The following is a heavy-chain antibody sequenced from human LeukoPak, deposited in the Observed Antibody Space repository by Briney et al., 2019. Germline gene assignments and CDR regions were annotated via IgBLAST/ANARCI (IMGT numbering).Heavy chain of an antibody. V-gene: IGHV5-51*01. Sequence: GESLKISCKGSGYSLTSYWIGWVRQMPGKGLEWMGIIYPGDSDTRYSPSFQGQVTISADKSISTAYLQWSSLKASDTAMYYCARRGYYDSSGYMAFDIWGQGTMVTVSS. CDR3: ARRGYYDSSGYMAFDI. D-gene: IGHD3-22*01. J-gene: IGHJ3*02. CDR1: GYSLTSYW. CDR2: IYPGDSDT.